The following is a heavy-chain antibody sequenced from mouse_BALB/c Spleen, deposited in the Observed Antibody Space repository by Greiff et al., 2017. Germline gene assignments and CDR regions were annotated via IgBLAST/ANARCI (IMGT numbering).Heavy chain of an antibody. Sequence: VQVVESGAELARPGASVKMSCKASGYTFTSYTMHWVKQRPGQGLEWIGYINPSTGYTEYNQKFKDKATLTADKSSSTAYMQLSSLTSEDSAVYYCARYGNYWYFDVWGAGTTVTVSS. CDR1: GYTFTSYT. J-gene: IGHJ1*01. CDR3: ARYGNYWYFDV. CDR2: INPSTGYT. D-gene: IGHD2-1*01. V-gene: IGHV1-4*01.